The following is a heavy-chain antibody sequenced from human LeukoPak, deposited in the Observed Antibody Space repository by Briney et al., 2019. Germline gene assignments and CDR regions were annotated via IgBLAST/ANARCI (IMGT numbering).Heavy chain of an antibody. Sequence: TSETLSLTCTVSGGSISSYYWSWIRQPPGKGLEWLGYIYYSGSTNYNPSLKSRVTISVDTSKNQFSLKLSSVTAADTAVYYCARAHPGTHYYDILTGRSYYFDYWGQGALVTVSS. J-gene: IGHJ4*02. CDR3: ARAHPGTHYYDILTGRSYYFDY. V-gene: IGHV4-59*01. CDR2: IYYSGST. D-gene: IGHD3-9*01. CDR1: GGSISSYY.